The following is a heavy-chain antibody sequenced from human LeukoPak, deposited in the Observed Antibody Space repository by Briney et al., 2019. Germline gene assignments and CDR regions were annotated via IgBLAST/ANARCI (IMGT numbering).Heavy chain of an antibody. Sequence: ASVKVSCKASGYTFTGYYMHWVRQAPGQGLEWMGWINPNSGGTNYAQKFQGRVTMTRDTSISTAYMELSRLRSDDTAVYYCARDGSRYDSSSYYRPDAFDIWGQGTMVTVSS. CDR1: GYTFTGYY. J-gene: IGHJ3*02. CDR2: INPNSGGT. D-gene: IGHD3-22*01. V-gene: IGHV1-2*02. CDR3: ARDGSRYDSSSYYRPDAFDI.